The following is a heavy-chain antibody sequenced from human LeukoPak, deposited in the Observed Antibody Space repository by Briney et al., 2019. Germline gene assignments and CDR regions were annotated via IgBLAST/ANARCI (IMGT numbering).Heavy chain of an antibody. D-gene: IGHD3-10*01. CDR1: GDSISSGSYY. J-gene: IGHJ4*02. Sequence: SETLSLTCTVSGDSISSGSYYWSWIRQSAGKELEWIGRIYTTGSTNYNPSLKSRVTISVDTSKNQFSLKLSSVTAADTAVYYCARRRRTVMVRGVIDYWGQGTLVTVSS. CDR2: IYTTGST. CDR3: ARRRRTVMVRGVIDY. V-gene: IGHV4-61*02.